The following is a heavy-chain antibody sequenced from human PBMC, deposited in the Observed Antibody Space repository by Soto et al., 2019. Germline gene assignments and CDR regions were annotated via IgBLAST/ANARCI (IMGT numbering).Heavy chain of an antibody. CDR1: GYTFTSYY. J-gene: IGHJ6*02. V-gene: IGHV1-46*01. D-gene: IGHD3-3*01. CDR3: ARDVLRFLEWLQDYYYYGMDV. Sequence: VKVSCKASGYTFTSYYMHWVRQAPGQGLEWMGIINPSGGSTSYAQKFQGRVTMTRDTSTSTVYMELSSLRSEDTAVYYCARDVLRFLEWLQDYYYYGMDVWGQGTTVTGSS. CDR2: INPSGGST.